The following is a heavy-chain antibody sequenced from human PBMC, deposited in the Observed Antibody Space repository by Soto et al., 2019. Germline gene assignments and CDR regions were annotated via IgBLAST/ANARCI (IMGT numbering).Heavy chain of an antibody. Sequence: ASVKVSCKTSGDNFKKNVFTWVRQAPGQGLEWMGGAIPALGKTHYIEKFQGRVTITVDDATRTVYMEVRDLTSEDTAIYYCARGPFRPSAMDVWGQGTTVTVSS. V-gene: IGHV1-69*10. CDR1: GDNFKKNV. D-gene: IGHD3-10*01. CDR3: ARGPFRPSAMDV. J-gene: IGHJ6*02. CDR2: AIPALGKT.